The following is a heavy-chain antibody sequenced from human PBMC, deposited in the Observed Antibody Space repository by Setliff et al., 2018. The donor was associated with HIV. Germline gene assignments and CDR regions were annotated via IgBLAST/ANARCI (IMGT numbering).Heavy chain of an antibody. Sequence: HPGGSLRLSCAASGFSFSSYGMHWVRQAPGKGLDWVATIWYDGRNKHYADSVKGRFTISRDNSKNTLYLQMNSLRAEDTAVYYCARDPFRASSSLSVHFDYWGQGTLVTVSS. V-gene: IGHV3-33*08. D-gene: IGHD6-6*01. CDR1: GFSFSSYG. J-gene: IGHJ4*02. CDR2: IWYDGRNK. CDR3: ARDPFRASSSLSVHFDY.